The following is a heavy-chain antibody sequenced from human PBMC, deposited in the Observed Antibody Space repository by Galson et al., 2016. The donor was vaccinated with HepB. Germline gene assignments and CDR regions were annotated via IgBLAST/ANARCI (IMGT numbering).Heavy chain of an antibody. CDR3: ARGFYDSSGYFFPRQGTGYYFDN. V-gene: IGHV4-34*01. CDR1: GGSLSGYY. D-gene: IGHD3-22*01. Sequence: SETLSLTCAVSGGSLSGYYWSWIRHSPGKGLEWIGEVNHSGSTTYNPSLKSRVTVSVAILKNQFSLKLSYVTAADTAVYYCARGFYDSSGYFFPRQGTGYYFDNWGQGTLVTVSS. CDR2: VNHSGST. J-gene: IGHJ4*02.